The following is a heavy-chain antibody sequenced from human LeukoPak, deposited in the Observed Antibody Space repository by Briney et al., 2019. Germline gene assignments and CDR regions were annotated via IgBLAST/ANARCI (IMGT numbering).Heavy chain of an antibody. J-gene: IGHJ4*02. CDR2: IYYSGST. CDR3: ASLSGSYYSPIDY. Sequence: SETLSLTCTVSGGSISSYYWSWIRQPPGKGLEWIGYIYYSGSTNYNPSLKSRVTISVDTSKNQFSLKLSCVTAADTAVYYCASLSGSYYSPIDYWGQGTLVTVSS. CDR1: GGSISSYY. D-gene: IGHD1-26*01. V-gene: IGHV4-59*01.